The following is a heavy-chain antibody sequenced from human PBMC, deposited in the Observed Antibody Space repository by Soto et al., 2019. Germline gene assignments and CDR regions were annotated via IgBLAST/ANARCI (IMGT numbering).Heavy chain of an antibody. J-gene: IGHJ1*01. CDR3: ARGDSSGYYSAEYFQH. V-gene: IGHV4-31*03. Sequence: PSETLSLTCTVSGGSISSGGYYWSWIRQHPGKGLEWIGYIYYSGSTYYNPSLKSRVTISVDTSKNQFSLKLTSVTAADTAVYYCARGDSSGYYSAEYFQHWGQGTLVTVSS. CDR2: IYYSGST. CDR1: GGSISSGGYY. D-gene: IGHD3-22*01.